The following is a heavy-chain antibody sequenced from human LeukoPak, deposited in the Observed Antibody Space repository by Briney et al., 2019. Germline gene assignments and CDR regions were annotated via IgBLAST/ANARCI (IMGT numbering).Heavy chain of an antibody. CDR2: IFYSGST. J-gene: IGHJ6*03. V-gene: IGHV4-39*07. CDR3: ARINWGFNYYYYYYMDV. CDR1: GGSISTSSYY. D-gene: IGHD7-27*01. Sequence: PSETLSLTCTVSGGSISTSSYYWGWVRQPPGKGLEWIGNIFYSGSTYYSPSLKSRVTISLDTSRNQFSLKLNSVTAADTAVYYCARINWGFNYYYYYYMDVWGKGTTVTISS.